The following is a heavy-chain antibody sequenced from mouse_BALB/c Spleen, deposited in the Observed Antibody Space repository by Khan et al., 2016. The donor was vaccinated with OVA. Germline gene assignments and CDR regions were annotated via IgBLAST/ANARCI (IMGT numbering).Heavy chain of an antibody. V-gene: IGHV3-1*02. D-gene: IGHD2-3*01. J-gene: IGHJ2*01. CDR3: ARTSMLEY. Sequence: EVQLQESGPGLVKPSQSLSLTCTVTGYSITSGYGWDWIRQFPGNKLEWMGYISYSGSTNYNPSLKSRIFITRDNSKNQLFLQLNSVTTEDTASYYGARTSMLEYWGQGTTLTVSS. CDR1: GYSITSGYG. CDR2: ISYSGST.